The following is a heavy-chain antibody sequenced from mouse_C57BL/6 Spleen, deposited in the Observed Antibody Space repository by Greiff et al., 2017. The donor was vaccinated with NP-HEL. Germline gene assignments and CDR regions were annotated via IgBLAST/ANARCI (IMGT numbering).Heavy chain of an antibody. CDR2: IYPRSGNT. CDR3: ARDDSSGYVYAMDY. V-gene: IGHV1-81*01. Sequence: QVQLQQSGAELARPGASVKLSCKASGYTFTSYGISWVKQRTGQGLEWIGEIYPRSGNTYYNEKFKGKATLTADKSSSTAYMELRSLTSEDSAVYFCARDDSSGYVYAMDYWGQGTSVTVSS. CDR1: GYTFTSYG. D-gene: IGHD3-2*02. J-gene: IGHJ4*01.